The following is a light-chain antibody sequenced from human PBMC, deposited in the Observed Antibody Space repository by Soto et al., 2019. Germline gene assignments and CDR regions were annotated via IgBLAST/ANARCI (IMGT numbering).Light chain of an antibody. CDR3: QSYDNSLSGSGV. CDR2: TNN. J-gene: IGLJ3*02. V-gene: IGLV1-40*01. CDR1: SSNIGAGYD. Sequence: QSVLTQPPSVSGAPGQRVTMSCIGSSSNIGAGYDVHWYQQLPGTAPKLLIYTNNNRPSGVPDRFSGSKSGTSASLAITGLQAEDEADYYCQSYDNSLSGSGVFGGGTKVTVL.